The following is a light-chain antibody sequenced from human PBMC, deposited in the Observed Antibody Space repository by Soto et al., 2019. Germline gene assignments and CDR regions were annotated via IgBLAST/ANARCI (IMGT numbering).Light chain of an antibody. V-gene: IGKV1-27*01. Sequence: DIQMTQSPTSLSASVGDRVTITCRASQDIRNFVAWYQQKPGKAPKLLIYAASTLQSGVPSRFSGSGSGTDFTLTIKSLQPEDVATYSCQKYSSVPVFGPGTKGEIK. CDR2: AAS. CDR3: QKYSSVPV. CDR1: QDIRNF. J-gene: IGKJ3*01.